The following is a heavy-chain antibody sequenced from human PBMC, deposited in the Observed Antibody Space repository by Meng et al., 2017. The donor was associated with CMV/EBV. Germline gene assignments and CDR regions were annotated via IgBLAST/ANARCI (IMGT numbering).Heavy chain of an antibody. V-gene: IGHV4-34*01. J-gene: IGHJ5*02. Sequence: HVPLQPWGAGLLKPSEPLSLTVAVYGGSFSGYYWSWIRQPPGKGLEWIGEINHSGSTNYNPSLKSRVTISVDTSKNQFSLKLSSVTAADTAVYYCARGVGGWFDPWGQGTLVTVSS. CDR3: ARGVGGWFDP. CDR1: GGSFSGYY. CDR2: INHSGST. D-gene: IGHD1-26*01.